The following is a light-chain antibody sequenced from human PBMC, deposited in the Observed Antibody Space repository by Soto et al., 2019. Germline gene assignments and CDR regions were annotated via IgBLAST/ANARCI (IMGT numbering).Light chain of an antibody. CDR2: DVS. Sequence: QSALTQPRSVSGSPGQSVTISCTGTSSDLGGYNYVSWYQQHPGKAPKLMISDVSKRPSGVPDRFSGSKSGNTASLTISGLQAEDEADYYCCSSAGTYTSVFGGGTKLTVL. V-gene: IGLV2-11*01. CDR3: CSSAGTYTSV. J-gene: IGLJ3*02. CDR1: SSDLGGYNY.